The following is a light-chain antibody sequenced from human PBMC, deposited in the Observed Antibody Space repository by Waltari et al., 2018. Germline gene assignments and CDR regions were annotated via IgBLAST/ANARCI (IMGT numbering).Light chain of an antibody. V-gene: IGLV1-51*01. CDR3: ETWDNSLTDVV. CDR2: NNE. J-gene: IGLJ2*01. CDR1: TSNIGNYN. Sequence: QSVLTQPPSVSAAPGQKVTISCSGGTSNIGNYNVSWYQHLPGAAPKLLIDNNEKRPSGIPDRCSASKSGTSATLGITGLQIGDEADYYCETWDNSLTDVVFGGGTKLTVL.